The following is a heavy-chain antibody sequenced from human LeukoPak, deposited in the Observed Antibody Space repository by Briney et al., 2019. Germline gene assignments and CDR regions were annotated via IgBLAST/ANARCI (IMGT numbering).Heavy chain of an antibody. D-gene: IGHD6-19*01. CDR3: ARDAPTGGWYRDYYGMDV. CDR1: GDSVSSNSAA. J-gene: IGHJ6*02. Sequence: SQTLSLTCAISGDSVSSNSAAWNWIRQSPSRGLEWLGGTYYRSKWYNDYAVSVKSRITINPDTSKNQFSLQLNSVTPEDTAVYYCARDAPTGGWYRDYYGMDVWGQGTTVTVSS. V-gene: IGHV6-1*01. CDR2: TYYRSKWYN.